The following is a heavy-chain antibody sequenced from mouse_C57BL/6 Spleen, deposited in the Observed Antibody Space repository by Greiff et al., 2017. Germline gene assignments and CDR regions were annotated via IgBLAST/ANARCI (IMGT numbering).Heavy chain of an antibody. D-gene: IGHD2-2*01. Sequence: VQLQQSGAELVRPGASVTLSCKASGYTFTDYEMHWVKQTPVHGLEWIGAIDPETGGTAYNQKFKGKAILTADKSSSTAYMELRSLTSEDSAVYYCTRAMVTPYFDYWGQGTTLTVSS. J-gene: IGHJ2*01. V-gene: IGHV1-15*01. CDR2: IDPETGGT. CDR1: GYTFTDYE. CDR3: TRAMVTPYFDY.